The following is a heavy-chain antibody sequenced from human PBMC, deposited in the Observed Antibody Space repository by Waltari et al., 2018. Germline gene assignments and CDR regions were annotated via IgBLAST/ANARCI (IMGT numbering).Heavy chain of an antibody. CDR1: GFTFSSYS. Sequence: EVQLVESGGGLVKPGGSLRLSCAASGFTFSSYSMNWVRQAPGKGLEWVSSISSRSSYIYYADSVKGRFTISRDNAKNSLYLQMNSLRAEDTAVYYCARALTTVVVYYYYGMDVWGQGTTVTVSS. V-gene: IGHV3-21*01. D-gene: IGHD4-17*01. CDR2: ISSRSSYI. J-gene: IGHJ6*02. CDR3: ARALTTVVVYYYYGMDV.